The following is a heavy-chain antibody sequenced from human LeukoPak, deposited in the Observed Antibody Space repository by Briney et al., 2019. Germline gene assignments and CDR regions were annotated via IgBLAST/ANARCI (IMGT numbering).Heavy chain of an antibody. D-gene: IGHD6-19*01. V-gene: IGHV3-33*01. J-gene: IGHJ4*02. Sequence: GGSLRLSCAASGFTFSSYGMHWVRQAPGKGLEWVAVIWYDGSSKYYADSVKGRFTISRDNSKNTLYLQMNSLRAEDTAVYYCARDGSSGWYWVDYWGQGTLVTVSS. CDR3: ARDGSSGWYWVDY. CDR2: IWYDGSSK. CDR1: GFTFSSYG.